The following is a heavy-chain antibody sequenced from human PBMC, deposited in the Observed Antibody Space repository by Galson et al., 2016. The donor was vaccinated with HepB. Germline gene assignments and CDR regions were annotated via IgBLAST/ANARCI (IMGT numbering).Heavy chain of an antibody. CDR3: TRALVATGDWMYFGVDV. D-gene: IGHD5-12*01. CDR2: IRSKTYGGTI. V-gene: IGHV3-49*03. CDR1: GFSFGDDG. Sequence: SLRLSCAASGFSFGDDGVSWFRQAPGKGLEWVAFIRSKTYGGTIEYAASVKGRFTISRDDSKNIAYLQMNSLKTEDTAVYFCTRALVATGDWMYFGVDVWGQGTTVTVSS. J-gene: IGHJ6*02.